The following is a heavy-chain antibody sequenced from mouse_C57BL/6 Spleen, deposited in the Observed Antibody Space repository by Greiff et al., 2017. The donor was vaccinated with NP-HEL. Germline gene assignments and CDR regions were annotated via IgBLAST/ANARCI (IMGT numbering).Heavy chain of an antibody. CDR3: ARSGVIYYDYYFDY. CDR1: GYAFSSSW. J-gene: IGHJ2*01. CDR2: IYPGDGDT. D-gene: IGHD2-4*01. V-gene: IGHV1-82*01. Sequence: QVQLQQSGPELVKPGASVKISCKASGYAFSSSWMNWVKQRPGKGLEWIGRIYPGDGDTNYNGKFKGKATLTADKSSSTAYMQLSSLTSEDSAVYFCARSGVIYYDYYFDYWGRGTTLTVSS.